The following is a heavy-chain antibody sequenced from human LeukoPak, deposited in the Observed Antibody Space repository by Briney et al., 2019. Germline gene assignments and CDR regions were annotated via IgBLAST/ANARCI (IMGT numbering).Heavy chain of an antibody. CDR2: INPSGGST. CDR1: GYTFTSYY. D-gene: IGHD3-22*01. V-gene: IGHV1-46*01. CDR3: ARVRDPVYYDSSGYYFDY. Sequence: ASVKVSXKASGYTFTSYYMHWVRQAPGQGLEWMGIINPSGGSTSYAQKFQGRVTMTRDTSTSTVYMELSSLRSEDTAVYYCARVRDPVYYDSSGYYFDYWGQGTLVTVSS. J-gene: IGHJ4*02.